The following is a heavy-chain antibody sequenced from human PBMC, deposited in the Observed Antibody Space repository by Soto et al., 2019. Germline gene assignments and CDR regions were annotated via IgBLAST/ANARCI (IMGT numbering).Heavy chain of an antibody. CDR2: ISYDGSNK. J-gene: IGHJ3*02. CDR3: AKVVNFWSGYYTGDAFDI. V-gene: IGHV3-30*18. CDR1: GFTFSSYG. D-gene: IGHD3-3*01. Sequence: PGGSLRLSCAASGFTFSSYGMHWVRQAPGKGLEWVAVISYDGSNKYYADSVKGRFTISRDNSKNTLYLQMNSLRAEDTTVYYCAKVVNFWSGYYTGDAFDIWGQGTMLTVSS.